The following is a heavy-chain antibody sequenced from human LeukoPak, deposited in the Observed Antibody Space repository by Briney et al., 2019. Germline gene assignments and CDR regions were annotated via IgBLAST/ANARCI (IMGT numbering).Heavy chain of an antibody. Sequence: GGSLRLSCTTSGFTFSSYAMHWVRQAPGKGLEWVSAISGSGGSTYYADSVKGRFTISRDNSKNTLYLQMNSLRAEDTAVYYCAKHDYVWGSYRFDYWGQGTLVTVSS. J-gene: IGHJ4*02. CDR2: ISGSGGST. V-gene: IGHV3-23*01. CDR1: GFTFSSYA. CDR3: AKHDYVWGSYRFDY. D-gene: IGHD3-16*02.